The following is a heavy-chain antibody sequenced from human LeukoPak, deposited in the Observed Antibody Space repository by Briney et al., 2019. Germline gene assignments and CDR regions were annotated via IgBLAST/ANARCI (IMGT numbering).Heavy chain of an antibody. D-gene: IGHD3-10*01. J-gene: IGHJ4*02. CDR1: GYTFTSYG. V-gene: IGHV1-18*01. Sequence: ASVKVSCKASGYTFTSYGISWVRQAPGQGLEWMGWISAYNGNTNYAQKLQGRVTMTTDTSTSTAYMELRSLRSDDTAVYYCARALPFTMVRGNRAIDYWGQGTLVTVSS. CDR3: ARALPFTMVRGNRAIDY. CDR2: ISAYNGNT.